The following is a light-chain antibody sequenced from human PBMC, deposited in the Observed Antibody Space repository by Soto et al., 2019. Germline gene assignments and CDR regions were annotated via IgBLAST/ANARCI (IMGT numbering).Light chain of an antibody. Sequence: EIVMTQSPATLSVSPGEGATLSCRASQSIRRNLAWYQQKPGQAPRLLIYDASTRATGVPARFSGGGSGTEFTLTISSLQPDDFATYYCQQHNGYSERMFGQGTKVEV. CDR1: QSIRRN. J-gene: IGKJ1*01. V-gene: IGKV3-15*01. CDR2: DAS. CDR3: QQHNGYSERM.